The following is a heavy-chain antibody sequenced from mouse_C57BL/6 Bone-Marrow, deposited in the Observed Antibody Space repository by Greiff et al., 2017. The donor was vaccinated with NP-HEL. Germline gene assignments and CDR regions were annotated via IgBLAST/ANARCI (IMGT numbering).Heavy chain of an antibody. V-gene: IGHV5-17*01. D-gene: IGHD2-3*01. CDR3: ASSPLYDGYFYYAMDY. CDR2: ISSGSSTI. Sequence: EVQVVESGGGLVKPGGSLKLSCAASGFTFSDYGMHWVRQAPEKGLEWVAYISSGSSTIYYADTVKGRFTISRDNAKTTLFLQMTSLRSEDTAMYYCASSPLYDGYFYYAMDYWGQGTSVTVSS. J-gene: IGHJ4*01. CDR1: GFTFSDYG.